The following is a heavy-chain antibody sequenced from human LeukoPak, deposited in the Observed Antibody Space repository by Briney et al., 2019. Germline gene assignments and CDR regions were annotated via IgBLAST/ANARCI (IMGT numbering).Heavy chain of an antibody. D-gene: IGHD5-24*01. J-gene: IGHJ3*02. CDR2: IWHDGSNK. Sequence: PGRSLRLSCVASGFTFSSRGMHWVRQAPGKGLEWVAVIWHDGSNKYYADSVKGRFTISRDNSKNTLYLEMSSLRAEDTAVYYCARGSWLPYSAFDIWGQGTMVTVSS. V-gene: IGHV3-33*01. CDR1: GFTFSSRG. CDR3: ARGSWLPYSAFDI.